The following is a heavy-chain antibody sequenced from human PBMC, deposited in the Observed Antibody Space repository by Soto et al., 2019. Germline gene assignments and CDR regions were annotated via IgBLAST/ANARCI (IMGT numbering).Heavy chain of an antibody. CDR3: ARDRCTSGVCYAPSDY. V-gene: IGHV3-64*01. J-gene: IGHJ4*02. CDR2: ISSNGGST. D-gene: IGHD2-8*01. CDR1: GFTFSNYA. Sequence: PGGSLRLSCAASGFTFSNYAMHWDRQAPGKGLEFVSAISSNGGSTFYANSMKGRFTISRDNSKNTLYLQMGSLRAEDMAVYYCARDRCTSGVCYAPSDYWGQGTLVTVSS.